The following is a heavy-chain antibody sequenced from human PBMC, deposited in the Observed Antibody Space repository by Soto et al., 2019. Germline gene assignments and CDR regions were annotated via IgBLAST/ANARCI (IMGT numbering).Heavy chain of an antibody. CDR1: GFTFSSYG. D-gene: IGHD3-22*01. J-gene: IGHJ4*02. V-gene: IGHV3-30*03. CDR2: ISYDGSNK. CDR3: TALPYYSGSSGYPSFFDF. Sequence: GGSLRLSCAASGFTFSSYGMHWVRQAPGKGLEWVAVISYDGSNKYYADSVKGRFTITRDMSTNTVFLDLSSLTSEDTAVYYCTALPYYSGSSGYPSFFDFWGQGALVTVSS.